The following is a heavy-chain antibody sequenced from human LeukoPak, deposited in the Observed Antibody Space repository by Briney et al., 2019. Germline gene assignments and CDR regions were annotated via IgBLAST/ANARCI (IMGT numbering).Heavy chain of an antibody. V-gene: IGHV3-7*01. Sequence: GGSLRLSCAASGFTAIANNMSWSRQAQGKGLEWLANINYDGSQKYHVDSVKGRFTISRDNAKNSLYLQMNSLRVEDTAVYYCGKSEVTIPDSHWGQGTPVTVSS. CDR3: GKSEVTIPDSH. CDR2: INYDGSQK. CDR1: GFTAIANN. J-gene: IGHJ4*01. D-gene: IGHD2-21*02.